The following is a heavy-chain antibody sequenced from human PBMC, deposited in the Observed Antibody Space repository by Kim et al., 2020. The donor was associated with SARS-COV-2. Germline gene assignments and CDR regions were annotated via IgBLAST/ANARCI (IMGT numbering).Heavy chain of an antibody. CDR3: ARVPSPYCTNGVCYFDY. Sequence: GGSLRLSCAASGFTFDDYGMSWVRQAPGKGLEWVSGINWNGGSTGYADSVKGRFTISRDNAKNSLYLQMNSLRAEDTALYYCARVPSPYCTNGVCYFDYWGPGTLVTVSS. J-gene: IGHJ4*02. V-gene: IGHV3-20*04. CDR2: INWNGGST. D-gene: IGHD2-8*01. CDR1: GFTFDDYG.